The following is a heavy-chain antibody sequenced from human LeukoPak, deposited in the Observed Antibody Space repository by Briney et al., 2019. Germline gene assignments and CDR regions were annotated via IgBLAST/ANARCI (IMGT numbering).Heavy chain of an antibody. CDR2: IPHDGGNK. CDR3: AKDREKPSQFDY. CDR1: GFTFSNYG. J-gene: IGHJ4*02. Sequence: PGGSLRLSCAASGFTFSNYGVHWVRQAPGKGLEWVAYIPHDGGNKHYADAMKGRFTISRDNSKNTLFLQMTSLRVEDTAVYYCAKDREKPSQFDYWGQGTLVTVSS. D-gene: IGHD1-26*01. V-gene: IGHV3-30*02.